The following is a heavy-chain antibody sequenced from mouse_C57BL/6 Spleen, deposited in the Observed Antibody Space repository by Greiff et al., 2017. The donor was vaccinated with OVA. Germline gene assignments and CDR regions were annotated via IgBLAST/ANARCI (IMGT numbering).Heavy chain of an antibody. J-gene: IGHJ2*01. V-gene: IGHV1-81*01. D-gene: IGHD1-1*01. CDR2: IYPRSGNT. CDR1: GYTFTSYG. CDR3: ARGVPNYYGSSYGY. Sequence: VQLVESGAELARPGASVKLSCKASGYTFTSYGISWVKQRTGQGLEWIGEIYPRSGNTYYNEKFKGKATLTADKSSSTAYMELRSLTSEDSAVYFCARGVPNYYGSSYGYWGQGTTLTVSS.